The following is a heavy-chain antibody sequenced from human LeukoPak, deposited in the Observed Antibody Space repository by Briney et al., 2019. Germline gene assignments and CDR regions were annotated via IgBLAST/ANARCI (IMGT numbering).Heavy chain of an antibody. V-gene: IGHV3-11*04. CDR2: ISSSGSTI. D-gene: IGHD4-23*01. CDR3: AKDRRDYGGNIDY. CDR1: GFTFSDYY. Sequence: GGSLRLSCAASGFTFSDYYMSWIRQAPGKGLEWVSYISSSGSTIYYADSVKGRFTISRDNAKNSLYLQMSSLRAEDTAVYYCAKDRRDYGGNIDYWGQGTLVTVSS. J-gene: IGHJ4*02.